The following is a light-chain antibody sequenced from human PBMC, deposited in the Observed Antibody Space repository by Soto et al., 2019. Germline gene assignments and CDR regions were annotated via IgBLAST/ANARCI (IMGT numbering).Light chain of an antibody. CDR1: SSDVGSHNF. Sequence: QSVLTQPASVSGSPGQSITISCTGTSSDVGSHNFVSWYQQRPGKAPKLMIYDVNKRPSGVPDRFSGSKFGNTASLTISGLQADDEATFYCCSYAGSYDYVFGTGTKVTVL. J-gene: IGLJ1*01. CDR2: DVN. V-gene: IGLV2-23*02. CDR3: CSYAGSYDYV.